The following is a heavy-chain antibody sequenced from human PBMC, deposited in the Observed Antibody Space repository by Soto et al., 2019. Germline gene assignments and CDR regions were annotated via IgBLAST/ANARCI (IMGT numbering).Heavy chain of an antibody. CDR3: ARVGSYNWNYFYYYYYMDV. CDR2: SSAYNGNT. J-gene: IGHJ6*03. Sequence: QVQLVQSGAEVKKPGASVKVSCKASGYTFTSYGISWVRQAPGQGLEWMGWSSAYNGNTNYAQKLQGRVTMTTDTSTSTDFMELRSLRSDDTAVYYCARVGSYNWNYFYYYYYMDVWGKGTPVTVSS. V-gene: IGHV1-18*01. D-gene: IGHD1-7*01. CDR1: GYTFTSYG.